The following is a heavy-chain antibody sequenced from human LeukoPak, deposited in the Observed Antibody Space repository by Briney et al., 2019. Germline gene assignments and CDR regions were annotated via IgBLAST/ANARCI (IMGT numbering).Heavy chain of an antibody. J-gene: IGHJ4*02. CDR1: GYTFSSYG. D-gene: IGHD3-16*02. Sequence: GSVKVSCKASGYTFSSYGISWVRQAPGQGLEWMGWISVYNGNPEYAQKFRGRVIMTTDTFTSTAYMELRSLRSDDTAVYYCARDQYDSVWGSHRPYFDYWGQGTLVTVSS. V-gene: IGHV1-18*01. CDR2: ISVYNGNP. CDR3: ARDQYDSVWGSHRPYFDY.